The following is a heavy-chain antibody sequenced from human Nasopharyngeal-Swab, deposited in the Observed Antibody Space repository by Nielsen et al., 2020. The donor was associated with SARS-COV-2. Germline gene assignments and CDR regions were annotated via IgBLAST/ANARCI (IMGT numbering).Heavy chain of an antibody. CDR3: ARRVTYYYGSGSSDYGMDV. CDR1: GYSFTSYW. D-gene: IGHD3-10*01. V-gene: IGHV5-10-1*01. Sequence: KVSCKGSGYSFTSYWISWVRQMPGKGLEWMGRIDPSDSYTNYSPSFQGHVTIPADKSISTAYLQWSSLKASDTAMYYCARRVTYYYGSGSSDYGMDVWGQGTTVTVSS. CDR2: IDPSDSYT. J-gene: IGHJ6*02.